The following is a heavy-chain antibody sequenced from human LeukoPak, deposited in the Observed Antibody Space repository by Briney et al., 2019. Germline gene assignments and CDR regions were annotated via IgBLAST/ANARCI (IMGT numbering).Heavy chain of an antibody. J-gene: IGHJ4*02. CDR3: ARDPRGGEPDY. Sequence: GGSLRLSCAASGFTFNSYSMNWVRQAPGKGLEWVSYISSSSSTIYYADSVKGRFTISRDNAKNSLYLQMNSLRAEDTAVYYCARDPRGGEPDYWGQGTLVTVSS. D-gene: IGHD3-16*01. V-gene: IGHV3-48*01. CDR2: ISSSSSTI. CDR1: GFTFNSYS.